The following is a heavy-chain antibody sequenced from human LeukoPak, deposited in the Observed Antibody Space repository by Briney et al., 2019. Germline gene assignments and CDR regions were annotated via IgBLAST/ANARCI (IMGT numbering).Heavy chain of an antibody. CDR3: AREGAGYRGYDYDYFYAMDV. D-gene: IGHD5-12*01. CDR2: INGNGGST. J-gene: IGHJ6*02. V-gene: IGHV3-20*04. Sequence: GGSLRLSCAASGFTFEDHAMNWVRQVPGKGLEWVSGINGNGGSTGYADSVKGRFTISRDNAKNSVYLQMSSLRAEDTALYYCAREGAGYRGYDYDYFYAMDVWGQGTTVTVSS. CDR1: GFTFEDHA.